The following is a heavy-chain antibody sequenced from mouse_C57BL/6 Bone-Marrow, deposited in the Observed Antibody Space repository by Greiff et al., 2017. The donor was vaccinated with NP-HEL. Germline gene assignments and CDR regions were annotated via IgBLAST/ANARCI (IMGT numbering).Heavy chain of an antibody. D-gene: IGHD1-1*01. CDR2: IDPSDSYT. CDR3: ASIYYYGSSPHYFDY. J-gene: IGHJ2*01. Sequence: QVQLQQPGAELVRPGTSVKLSCKASGYTFTSYWMHWVKQRPGQGLEWIGVIDPSDSYTNYNQKFKGKATLTVDTSSSTAYMQLSSLTSEDSAVYYCASIYYYGSSPHYFDYWGQGTTLTVSS. CDR1: GYTFTSYW. V-gene: IGHV1-59*01.